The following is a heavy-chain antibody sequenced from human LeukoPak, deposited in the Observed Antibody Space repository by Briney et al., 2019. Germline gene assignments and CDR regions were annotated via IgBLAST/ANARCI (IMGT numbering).Heavy chain of an antibody. D-gene: IGHD2-2*02. J-gene: IGHJ5*02. CDR2: LKQDGSEK. Sequence: TGGSLRLSCAASGFTFSSYWMSWVRQAPGKGLEWVANLKQDGSEKYYVDSVKGRFTISRDNAKNSLYLQMNSLRAEDTAVYYCARVGYCSSTSCYTWGWFDPWGQGTLVTVSS. CDR1: GFTFSSYW. V-gene: IGHV3-7*01. CDR3: ARVGYCSSTSCYTWGWFDP.